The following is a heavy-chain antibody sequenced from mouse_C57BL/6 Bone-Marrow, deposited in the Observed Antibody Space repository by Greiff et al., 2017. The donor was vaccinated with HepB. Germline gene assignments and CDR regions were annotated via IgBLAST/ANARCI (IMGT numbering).Heavy chain of an antibody. CDR1: GFTFSNYW. Sequence: EVKLVESGGGLVQPGGSMKLSCVASGFTFSNYWMNWVRQSPEKGLEWVAQIRLKSDNYETHYAESVKGRFTISRDDSKSSVYLQMNNLRAEDTGIYYCTGRFYYGSSYYAMDYWGQGTSVTVSS. CDR3: TGRFYYGSSYYAMDY. CDR2: IRLKSDNYET. J-gene: IGHJ4*01. V-gene: IGHV6-3*01. D-gene: IGHD1-1*01.